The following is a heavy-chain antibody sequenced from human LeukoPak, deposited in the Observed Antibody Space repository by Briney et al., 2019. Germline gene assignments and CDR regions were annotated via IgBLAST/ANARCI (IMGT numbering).Heavy chain of an antibody. CDR2: ISAYNGNT. V-gene: IGHV1-18*01. Sequence: ASVKVSCKASGYTFTSYGISWVRQAPGQGLEWMGWISAYNGNTNYAQKLQGRVTMTTDTSTSTAYMELRSLRSEDTAVYYCARDFAHVRYHGSSGYTNWGQGTLVTVSS. J-gene: IGHJ4*02. D-gene: IGHD3-22*01. CDR1: GYTFTSYG. CDR3: ARDFAHVRYHGSSGYTN.